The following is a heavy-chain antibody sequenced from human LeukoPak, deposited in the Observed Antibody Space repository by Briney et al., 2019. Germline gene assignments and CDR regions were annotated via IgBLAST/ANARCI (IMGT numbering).Heavy chain of an antibody. J-gene: IGHJ4*02. CDR3: ARKPYGHYDY. CDR1: GFTLSSYW. V-gene: IGHV3-7*01. D-gene: IGHD4-17*01. Sequence: PGGSLRLSCEASGFTLSSYWMSWVRQAPGKGLEWVANIKQDGSDRYYVDSVKGRFTISRDNAKNSLFLQMNSLRAEDTAVYYCARKPYGHYDYWGQGTLVTVSS. CDR2: IKQDGSDR.